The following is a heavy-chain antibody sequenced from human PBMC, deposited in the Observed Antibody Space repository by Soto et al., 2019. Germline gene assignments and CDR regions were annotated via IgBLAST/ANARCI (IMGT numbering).Heavy chain of an antibody. CDR3: ARDRTGTTGYYYYGMDV. Sequence: SETLSLTCDVYGGSFSGYIWTWIRQTPGKGLQWIGQINHSGSANYNPSLKSRVTISVDTSKNQFSLKLSSVTAADTAVYYCARDRTGTTGYYYYGMDVWGQGTTVT. D-gene: IGHD1-7*01. J-gene: IGHJ6*02. CDR2: INHSGSA. CDR1: GGSFSGYI. V-gene: IGHV4-34*01.